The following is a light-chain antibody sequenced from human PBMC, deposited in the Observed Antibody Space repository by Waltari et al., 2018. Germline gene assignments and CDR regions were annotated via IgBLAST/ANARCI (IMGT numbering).Light chain of an antibody. Sequence: DSQMTQSPSTLSASVGDRVTITCRASQDVSVWLSWYQLKPGQAPKLLIYAASSLQSGVPSRFSCSGSGTEFTLTISSLQPDDFATYYCQQYNSFWTFGQGTKVEIK. CDR2: AAS. CDR3: QQYNSFWT. V-gene: IGKV1-5*01. J-gene: IGKJ1*01. CDR1: QDVSVW.